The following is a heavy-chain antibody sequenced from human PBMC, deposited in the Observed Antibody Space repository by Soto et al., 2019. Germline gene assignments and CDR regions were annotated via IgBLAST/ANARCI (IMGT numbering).Heavy chain of an antibody. V-gene: IGHV4-34*01. J-gene: IGHJ4*02. Sequence: SETLSLTCAVYGGSFSGYYWSWIRQPPGKGLEWIGEINHSGSTNYNPSLKSRVTISVDTSKNQFSLKLSSVTAADTAVYYCARSRITMVRGVIILFDYWGQGTLVTVSS. CDR2: INHSGST. CDR1: GGSFSGYY. D-gene: IGHD3-10*01. CDR3: ARSRITMVRGVIILFDY.